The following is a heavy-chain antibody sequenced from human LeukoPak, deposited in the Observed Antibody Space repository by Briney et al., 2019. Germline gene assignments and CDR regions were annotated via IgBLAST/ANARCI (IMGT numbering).Heavy chain of an antibody. V-gene: IGHV1-69*05. CDR1: GGTFSSYA. CDR3: ARGRCSSTSCYGRSDY. J-gene: IGHJ4*02. D-gene: IGHD2-2*01. CDR2: IIPIFGTA. Sequence: SVKVSCKASGGTFSSYAISWVRQAPGQGLEWMGGIIPIFGTANYAQKFQGRVTLTTDESTSTAYMELSSLRSEDTAVYYCARGRCSSTSCYGRSDYWGQGTLVTVSS.